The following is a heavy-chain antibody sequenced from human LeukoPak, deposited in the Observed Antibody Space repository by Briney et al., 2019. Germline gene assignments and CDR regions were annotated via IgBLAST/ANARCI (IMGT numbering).Heavy chain of an antibody. Sequence: PGRSLRLPCAASGFTFSSYGMHWVRQAPGKGLEWVAVIWYDGSNKYYADSVKGRFTISRDNSKNTLYLQMNSLRAEDTAVYYCARDQVGDILTGTYYFDYWGQGTLVTVSS. CDR2: IWYDGSNK. V-gene: IGHV3-33*01. J-gene: IGHJ4*02. CDR3: ARDQVGDILTGTYYFDY. D-gene: IGHD3-9*01. CDR1: GFTFSSYG.